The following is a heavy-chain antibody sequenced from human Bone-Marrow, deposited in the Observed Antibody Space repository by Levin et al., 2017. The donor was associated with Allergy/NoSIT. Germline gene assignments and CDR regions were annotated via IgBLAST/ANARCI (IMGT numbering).Heavy chain of an antibody. CDR2: IRSKAYDGTT. J-gene: IGHJ4*02. V-gene: IGHV3-49*03. D-gene: IGHD3-10*01. CDR3: SRFGGFDV. CDR1: GFTFGDYA. Sequence: GGSLRLSCTTSGFTFGDYAMSWFRQAPGKGLEWLSFIRSKAYDGTTEYAASVKGRFTISRDDSNSIAYLQMNSLKTEDTAVYYCSRFGGFDVWGQGTLVTVSS.